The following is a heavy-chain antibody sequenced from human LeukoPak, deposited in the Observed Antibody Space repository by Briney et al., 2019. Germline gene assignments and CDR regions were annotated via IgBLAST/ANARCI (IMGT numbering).Heavy chain of an antibody. J-gene: IGHJ3*02. V-gene: IGHV3-9*01. CDR2: ISWNSGSI. Sequence: GGSLRLSCAASGFTFDDYAMHWVRQAPGKGLECVSGISWNSGSIGYADSVKGRFTISRDNAKNSLYLQMNSLRAEDTALYYCAKGSMVRGVIDRLVDAFDIWGQGTMVTVSS. CDR1: GFTFDDYA. D-gene: IGHD3-10*01. CDR3: AKGSMVRGVIDRLVDAFDI.